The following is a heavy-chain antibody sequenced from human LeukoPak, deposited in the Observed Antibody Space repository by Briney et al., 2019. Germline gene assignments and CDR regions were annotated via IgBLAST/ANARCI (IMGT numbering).Heavy chain of an antibody. V-gene: IGHV1-69*13. D-gene: IGHD5-12*01. CDR3: ARRGYSGYDLGTWFDP. CDR1: GGTFSSYA. Sequence: ASVKVSCKASGGTFSSYAISWVRQAPGQGLEWMGGIIPIFGTANYAQKFQGRVTITADESTSTAYMELSSLRSEDTAVYYCARRGYSGYDLGTWFDPWGQGTLVTVSS. CDR2: IIPIFGTA. J-gene: IGHJ5*02.